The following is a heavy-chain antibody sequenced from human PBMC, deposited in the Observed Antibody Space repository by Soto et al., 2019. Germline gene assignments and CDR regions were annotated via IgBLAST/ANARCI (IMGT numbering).Heavy chain of an antibody. J-gene: IGHJ4*02. Sequence: PSQTLSLTCVISGDSVSSNSAAWNWIRQSPSRGLEWLGRTYYWSRWYIDYAASVKSRISINPDTSKNEFSLQLNSVTPEDTAVYFCARGGKIAAASIDYWGQGILVTVSS. CDR2: TYYWSRWYI. CDR3: ARGGKIAAASIDY. CDR1: GDSVSSNSAA. V-gene: IGHV6-1*01. D-gene: IGHD6-13*01.